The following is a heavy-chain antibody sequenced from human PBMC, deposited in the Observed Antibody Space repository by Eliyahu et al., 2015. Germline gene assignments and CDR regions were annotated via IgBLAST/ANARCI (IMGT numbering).Heavy chain of an antibody. V-gene: IGHV3-30*18. J-gene: IGHJ2*01. D-gene: IGHD6-19*01. CDR2: ISYDGSNK. CDR1: GFPFSXXG. CDR3: AKDRGSSGWYVWYFDL. Sequence: QVQLVESGGGVVQPGRSLRLSCAPSGFPFSXXGMHWVRQAPGKGLEWVAVISYDGSNKYYADSVKGRFTISRDNSKNTLYLQMNSLRAEDTAVYYCAKDRGSSGWYVWYFDLWGRGTLVTVSS.